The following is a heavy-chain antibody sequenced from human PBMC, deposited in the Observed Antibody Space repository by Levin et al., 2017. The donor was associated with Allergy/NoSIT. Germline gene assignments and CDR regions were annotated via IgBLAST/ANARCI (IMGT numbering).Heavy chain of an antibody. CDR3: TTDKGNYGDYVYY. CDR1: GFIFSNAW. D-gene: IGHD4-17*01. J-gene: IGHJ4*02. Sequence: GESLKISCAASGFIFSNAWMSWVRQAPGKGLEWVGRIKSKSAGGATDYVEPVKGRFTISRDDSKNTLYLQMNGLKTEDTAVYYCTTDKGNYGDYVYYWGQGTLVTVSS. V-gene: IGHV3-15*01. CDR2: IKSKSAGGAT.